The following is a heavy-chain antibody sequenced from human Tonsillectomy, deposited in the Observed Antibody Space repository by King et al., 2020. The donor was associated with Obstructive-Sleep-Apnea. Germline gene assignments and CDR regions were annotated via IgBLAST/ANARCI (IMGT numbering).Heavy chain of an antibody. CDR3: AALRSRGGF. CDR1: GLNVSSYD. Sequence: VQLVESGGGLVQPGGSLRLSCAVSGLNVSSYDMPWVRQETGKSLEWSSAIVTFCDTYYPGSVKVRLTISRENAKNSLYLQMNSLRAGDTAVYYCAALRSRGGFWGQGTLVTVSS. D-gene: IGHD3-10*01. J-gene: IGHJ4*02. V-gene: IGHV3-13*04. CDR2: IVTFCDT.